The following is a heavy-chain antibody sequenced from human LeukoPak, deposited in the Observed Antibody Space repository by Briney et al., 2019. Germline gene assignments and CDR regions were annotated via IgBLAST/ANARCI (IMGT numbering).Heavy chain of an antibody. J-gene: IGHJ4*02. CDR2: INHSGST. CDR3: ARDPYSSSSDFDY. Sequence: SETLSLTCAVYGGSFSGYYWSWIRQPPGKGLEWIGEINHSGSTNYNPSLKSRVTISVDTSKNQFSLKLSSVTAADTAVYYCARDPYSSSSDFDYWGQGTLVTVSS. V-gene: IGHV4-34*01. D-gene: IGHD6-6*01. CDR1: GGSFSGYY.